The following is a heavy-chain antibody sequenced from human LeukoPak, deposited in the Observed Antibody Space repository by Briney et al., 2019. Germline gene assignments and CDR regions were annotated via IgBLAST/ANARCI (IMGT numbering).Heavy chain of an antibody. D-gene: IGHD1-7*01. Sequence: GGSLRLSCAASGFTFSDYGMHWVRQAPGKGLEWVAVISYDGSDKYYADSVKGRFTISRDNSKNTLYLQMNSLRTEDTALYYCAKIRAVFNWNYAYYFDSWGQGTLVTVSS. CDR3: AKIRAVFNWNYAYYFDS. V-gene: IGHV3-30*18. CDR1: GFTFSDYG. CDR2: ISYDGSDK. J-gene: IGHJ4*02.